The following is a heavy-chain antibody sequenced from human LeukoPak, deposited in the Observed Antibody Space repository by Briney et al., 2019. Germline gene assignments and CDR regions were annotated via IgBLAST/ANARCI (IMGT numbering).Heavy chain of an antibody. J-gene: IGHJ4*02. V-gene: IGHV3-33*06. Sequence: GRSLRLSCAASGFTFSSYGMHWVRQAPGKGLEWVAVIWYDGSNKYYADSVKGRFTISRDNSKNTLYLQMNSLRAEDTAVYYCAKDKTRVIMGPLDYWGQGTLVTVSS. CDR1: GFTFSSYG. CDR3: AKDKTRVIMGPLDY. D-gene: IGHD3-10*01. CDR2: IWYDGSNK.